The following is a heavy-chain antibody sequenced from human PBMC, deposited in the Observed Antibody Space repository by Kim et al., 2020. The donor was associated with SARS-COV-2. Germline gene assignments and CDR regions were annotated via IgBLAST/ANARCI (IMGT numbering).Heavy chain of an antibody. CDR1: GYTFTSYY. J-gene: IGHJ4*02. D-gene: IGHD3-10*01. CDR3: ARDSGGITMVRGVPDY. Sequence: ASVKVSCKASGYTFTSYYMHWVRQAPGQGLEWMGIINPSGGSTSYAQKFQGRVTMTRDTSTSTVYMELSSLRSEDTAVYYCARDSGGITMVRGVPDYWGQGTLVTVSS. CDR2: INPSGGST. V-gene: IGHV1-46*01.